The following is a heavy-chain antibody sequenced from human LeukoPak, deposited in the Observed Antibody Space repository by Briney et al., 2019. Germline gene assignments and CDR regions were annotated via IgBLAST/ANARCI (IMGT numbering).Heavy chain of an antibody. CDR3: ARDRLWFGEK. D-gene: IGHD3-10*01. CDR2: IYYSGST. CDR1: GGSFSGYY. J-gene: IGHJ4*02. Sequence: PSETLSLTCAVYGGSFSGYYWSWIRQPPGKGLEWIGYIYYSGSTYYNPSLKSRVTISVDTSKNQFSLKLSSVTAADTAVYYCARDRLWFGEKWGQGTLVTVSS. V-gene: IGHV4-30-4*01.